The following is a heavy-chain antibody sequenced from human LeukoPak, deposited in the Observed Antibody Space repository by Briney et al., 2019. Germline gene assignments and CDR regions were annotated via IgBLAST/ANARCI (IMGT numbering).Heavy chain of an antibody. D-gene: IGHD3-22*01. Sequence: KTSETLSLTCTVSGGSISSYYWSWIRQPPGKGLEWIGYIYYSGSTNYNPSLKSRVTISVDTSKNQFSLKLSSVTAADTAVYYCAREYYTYYYDSSGYYRVFDYWGQGTLVTVS. CDR2: IYYSGST. V-gene: IGHV4-59*01. CDR1: GGSISSYY. CDR3: AREYYTYYYDSSGYYRVFDY. J-gene: IGHJ4*02.